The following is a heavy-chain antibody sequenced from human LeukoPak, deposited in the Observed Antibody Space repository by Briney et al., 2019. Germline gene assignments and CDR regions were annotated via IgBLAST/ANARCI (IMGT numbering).Heavy chain of an antibody. V-gene: IGHV4-59*12. CDR1: GGSISSYY. Sequence: PSETLSLTCTVSGGSISSYYWSWIRQPPGKGLEWIGYIYYSGSTNYNPSLKSRVTISLDKSKNQFSLRLSSVTAADTAVYYCATRNYYDSTGYYNYWGQGTLVTVSS. CDR3: ATRNYYDSTGYYNY. J-gene: IGHJ4*02. CDR2: IYYSGST. D-gene: IGHD3-22*01.